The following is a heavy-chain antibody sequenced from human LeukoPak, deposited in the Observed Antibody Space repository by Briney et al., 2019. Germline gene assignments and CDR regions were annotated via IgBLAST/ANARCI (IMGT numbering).Heavy chain of an antibody. CDR2: ISSSSSSI. CDR3: ARERMIVVGDAFDI. CDR1: GFTFRSYN. D-gene: IGHD3-22*01. J-gene: IGHJ3*02. Sequence: PGGSLRLSCTVSGFTFRSYNMNWVRQAPGKGLEWVSYISSSSSSIYYGDSVKGRFTISRDNAKNSLHLQMNSLRAEDTAVYYCARERMIVVGDAFDIWGQGTMVTVSS. V-gene: IGHV3-48*04.